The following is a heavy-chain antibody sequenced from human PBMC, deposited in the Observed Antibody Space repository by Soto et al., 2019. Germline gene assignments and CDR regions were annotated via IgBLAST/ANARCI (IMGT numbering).Heavy chain of an antibody. CDR2: ISGSGGST. J-gene: IGHJ1*01. CDR3: ARDDYGDYDPEYFQH. Sequence: PGGSLRLSCAASGFTFSSYAMSWVRQAPGKGLEWVSAISGSGGSTYYADSVKGRFTISRDNSKNTLYLQMNSLRAEDTAVYYCARDDYGDYDPEYFQHWGQGTLVTVSS. CDR1: GFTFSSYA. D-gene: IGHD4-17*01. V-gene: IGHV3-23*01.